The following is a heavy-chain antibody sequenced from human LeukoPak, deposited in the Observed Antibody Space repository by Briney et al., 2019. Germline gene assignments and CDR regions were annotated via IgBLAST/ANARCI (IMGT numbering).Heavy chain of an antibody. D-gene: IGHD3-9*01. CDR2: IKQDGSEK. CDR1: GFTFSSYW. CDR3: ARDQRYFDWSTRNGPTSWFDP. Sequence: EGSLRLSCAASGFTFSSYWMSWVRQAPGKGLEWVANIKQDGSEKYYVDSVKGRFTISRDNAKNSLYLQMNSLRAEDTAVYYCARDQRYFDWSTRNGPTSWFDPWGQGTLVTVSS. V-gene: IGHV3-7*01. J-gene: IGHJ5*02.